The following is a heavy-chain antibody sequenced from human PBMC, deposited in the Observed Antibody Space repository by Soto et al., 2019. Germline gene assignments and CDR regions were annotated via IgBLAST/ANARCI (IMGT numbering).Heavy chain of an antibody. V-gene: IGHV3-7*01. CDR1: GFTFSSYW. CDR2: IKQDGVEK. CDR3: ARSRDYDSSAYLTFDD. J-gene: IGHJ5*02. D-gene: IGHD3-22*01. Sequence: QPGGSLRLSCAASGFTFSSYWMSWVRQAPGKGLEWVANIKQDGVEKYYVDSVKGRFSIARDNAKNSLYLQMNSLRAEDTAVYYCARSRDYDSSAYLTFDDWGQGTLVTVAS.